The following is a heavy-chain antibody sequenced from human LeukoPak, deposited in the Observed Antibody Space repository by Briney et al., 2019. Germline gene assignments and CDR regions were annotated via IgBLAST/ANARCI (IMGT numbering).Heavy chain of an antibody. D-gene: IGHD5-18*01. CDR3: ARGWDTGYGYYGMDV. CDR2: IYDSGTT. Sequence: SETLSLTCTVSGGSISGYYLSWIRQSPEKGLEWIGYIYDSGTTNYNPSLKSRVFMSVDTSKTQVSLKVKSVTAADTAVYYCARGWDTGYGYYGMDVWGQGTTVTVSS. V-gene: IGHV4-59*01. CDR1: GGSISGYY. J-gene: IGHJ6*02.